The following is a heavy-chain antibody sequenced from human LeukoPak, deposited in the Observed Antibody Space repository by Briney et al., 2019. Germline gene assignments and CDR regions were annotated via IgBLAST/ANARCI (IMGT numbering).Heavy chain of an antibody. CDR1: GGTFSSYA. V-gene: IGHV1-69*01. CDR3: ARGIPQYYGSGSYSLDY. CDR2: IIPIFGTA. D-gene: IGHD3-10*01. Sequence: SVKVSCKASGGTFSSYAIRWVRQAPGQGLEWMGGIIPIFGTANYAQKFQGRVTITADESTSTAYMELSSLRSEGTAVYYCARGIPQYYGSGSYSLDYWGQGTLVTVSS. J-gene: IGHJ4*02.